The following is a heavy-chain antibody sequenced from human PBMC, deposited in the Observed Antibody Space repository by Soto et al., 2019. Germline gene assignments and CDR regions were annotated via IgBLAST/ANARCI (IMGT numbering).Heavy chain of an antibody. Sequence: RLSCAASGFTFSSYAMSWGRQAPGKGLEWVSAISGSGGSTYSADSVKGRFTISRDNSKNTLYLQMNSLRAEDTAVYYCAKGHSSSWFNFDYWGQGTLVTVSS. CDR2: ISGSGGST. J-gene: IGHJ4*02. CDR1: GFTFSSYA. CDR3: AKGHSSSWFNFDY. D-gene: IGHD6-13*01. V-gene: IGHV3-23*01.